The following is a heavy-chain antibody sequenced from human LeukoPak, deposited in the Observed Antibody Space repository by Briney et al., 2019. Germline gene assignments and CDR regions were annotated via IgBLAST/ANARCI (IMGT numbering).Heavy chain of an antibody. CDR3: ASRRFGWSSPVDC. CDR1: GGSFSGYY. Sequence: SETLSLTCAVYGGSFSGYYWSWIRQPPGKGLEWIGEINHSGSTNYNPSLKSRVTISVDTSKNQFSLKLSSVTAADTAVYYCASRRFGWSSPVDCWGQGTLVTVSS. V-gene: IGHV4-34*01. CDR2: INHSGST. J-gene: IGHJ4*02. D-gene: IGHD2-15*01.